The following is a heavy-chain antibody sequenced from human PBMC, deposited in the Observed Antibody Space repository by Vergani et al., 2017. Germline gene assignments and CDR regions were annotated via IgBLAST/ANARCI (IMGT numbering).Heavy chain of an antibody. V-gene: IGHV4-34*01. J-gene: IGHJ6*02. D-gene: IGHD2-8*01. Sequence: QVQLQQWGAGLLKPSETLSLTCAVYGGSFSGYYWSWIRQLPGKGLEWIGEINHSGSTNYNPSLKSRVTISVDTSKNQFSLKLSSVTAADTAVYYCARGPNRRYYGMDVWGQGTTVTVSS. CDR2: INHSGST. CDR1: GGSFSGYY. CDR3: ARGPNRRYYGMDV.